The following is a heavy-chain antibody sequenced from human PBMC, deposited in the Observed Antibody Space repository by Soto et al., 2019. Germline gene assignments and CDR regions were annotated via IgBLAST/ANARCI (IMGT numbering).Heavy chain of an antibody. V-gene: IGHV3-30*03. D-gene: IGHD3-10*01. CDR3: ATPAPSVWFGEFFDYYGMDV. Sequence: QVQLVESGGGVVQPGRSLRLSCAASGFTFSSYGMHWVRQAPGKGLEWVAVISYDGSNKYYADSVKGRFTISRDNSKNPLYLQMNSLRAEDTAVYYCATPAPSVWFGEFFDYYGMDVWGQGTTVTVSS. CDR2: ISYDGSNK. CDR1: GFTFSSYG. J-gene: IGHJ6*02.